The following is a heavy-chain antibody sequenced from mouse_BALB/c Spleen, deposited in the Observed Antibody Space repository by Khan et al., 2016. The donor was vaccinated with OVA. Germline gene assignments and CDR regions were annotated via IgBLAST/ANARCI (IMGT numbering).Heavy chain of an antibody. CDR2: ISYSGVT. V-gene: IGHV3-2*02. D-gene: IGHD1-1*01. J-gene: IGHJ2*01. CDR3: ARGNYYGYYFDY. Sequence: VQLKQSGPGLVKPSQSLSLTCTVTGYSITSGYAWNWIRQFPGNKLEWMGYISYSGVTCYTPSLKSRISITRDTSKNQFFLQLNSVTTEDTATYYCARGNYYGYYFDYWGQGTTVTVSS. CDR1: GYSITSGYA.